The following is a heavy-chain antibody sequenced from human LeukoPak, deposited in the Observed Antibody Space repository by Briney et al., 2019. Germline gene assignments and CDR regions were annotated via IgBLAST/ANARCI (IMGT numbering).Heavy chain of an antibody. CDR3: SRGNSRRDYYYLDV. D-gene: IGHD4-11*01. Sequence: SETLSLTCTVSGFSISSGSYWDWLRQPPGEGLEWIRTIYRSGSNYYNPSLSGRVTVSVDRTKNQFSLKLHAVSAADTAVYYCSRGNSRRDYYYLDVWVKGTTVTVSS. CDR1: GFSISSGSY. V-gene: IGHV4-38-2*02. CDR2: IYRSGSN. J-gene: IGHJ6*03.